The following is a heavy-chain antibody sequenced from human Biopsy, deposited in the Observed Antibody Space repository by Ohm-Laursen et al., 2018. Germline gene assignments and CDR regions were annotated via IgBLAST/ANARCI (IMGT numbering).Heavy chain of an antibody. CDR1: GYTFTDYY. J-gene: IGHJ5*02. D-gene: IGHD3-22*01. CDR3: TRGGYYYDSLAYYYWFDP. Sequence: ASVKVSCKSSGYTFTDYYVHWVRQAPGHGLEWMGWIDTINGGARYAQKFQGRVTMTRDTSISTAYVDLSSLRSDDTAVYYCTRGGYYYDSLAYYYWFDPWGQGTLVTVSS. V-gene: IGHV1-2*02. CDR2: IDTINGGA.